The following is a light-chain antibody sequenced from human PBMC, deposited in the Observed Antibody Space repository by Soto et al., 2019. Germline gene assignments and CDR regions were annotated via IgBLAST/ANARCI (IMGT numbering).Light chain of an antibody. CDR1: QSVLYSSNNKNY. CDR3: QQYFDVPFT. Sequence: DIVMTQSPDSLAVSLGERATINCKSSQSVLYSSNNKNYLAWYQQKPGQPPQLVIYWASTRESGVPERFSGSGSGTDLTLTISSLEAEDVAFYWCQQYFDVPFTFGGGTKVDIK. CDR2: WAS. J-gene: IGKJ4*01. V-gene: IGKV4-1*01.